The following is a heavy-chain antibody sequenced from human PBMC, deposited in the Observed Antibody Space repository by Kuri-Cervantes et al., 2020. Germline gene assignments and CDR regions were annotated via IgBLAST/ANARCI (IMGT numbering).Heavy chain of an antibody. Sequence: LSLTCAASGFTFSSYAMSWVRQAPGKGLEWVSAISGSGGSTYYADSVKGRFTISRDNSKNTLYLQMNSLGAEDTALYYCAKGRNSGYGFDAFDIWGQGTMVTVSS. J-gene: IGHJ3*02. CDR3: AKGRNSGYGFDAFDI. D-gene: IGHD5-12*01. V-gene: IGHV3-23*01. CDR2: ISGSGGST. CDR1: GFTFSSYA.